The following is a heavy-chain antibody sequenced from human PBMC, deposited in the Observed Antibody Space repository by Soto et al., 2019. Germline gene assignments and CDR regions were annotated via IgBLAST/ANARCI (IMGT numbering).Heavy chain of an antibody. J-gene: IGHJ6*02. V-gene: IGHV3-30*18. CDR3: AKNDDFGGVAYYGMDV. D-gene: IGHD4-17*01. CDR1: GFTFSSYG. Sequence: QVQLVESGGGVVQPGRSLRLSCAASGFTFSSYGMHWVRQAPGKGLEWVAVISYDGSNKYYADSVKGRFTISRDNSKNTLYLQMNSLRAEDTAVYYCAKNDDFGGVAYYGMDVWGQGTTVTVSS. CDR2: ISYDGSNK.